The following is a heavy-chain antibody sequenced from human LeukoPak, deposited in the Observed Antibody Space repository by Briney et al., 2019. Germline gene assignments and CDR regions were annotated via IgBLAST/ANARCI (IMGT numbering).Heavy chain of an antibody. CDR3: ARDGIYCSGGSCYNFDY. V-gene: IGHV1-2*02. CDR2: INPNSGVT. J-gene: IGHJ4*02. Sequence: ASVKVSCKASGYTFTDFFMHWVRQAPGHRLEWIGWINPNSGVTNYAQKFQGRVTMTRDTSTSTAYMEVRSLRSDDTAVYYCARDGIYCSGGSCYNFDYWGQGTLVTVSS. CDR1: GYTFTDFF. D-gene: IGHD2-15*01.